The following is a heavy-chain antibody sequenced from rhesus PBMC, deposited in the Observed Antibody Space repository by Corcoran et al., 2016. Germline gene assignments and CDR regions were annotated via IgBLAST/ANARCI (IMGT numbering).Heavy chain of an antibody. V-gene: IGHV4-173*01. J-gene: IGHJ5-1*01. CDR1: DGSISNTY. CDR3: ARSGWTSWDNRFDV. CDR2: ISGSGGGT. D-gene: IGHD2-39*02. Sequence: QLQLQESGPGLVKPLETLSLTCVVYDGSISNTYWNWIRQPPGKGLEWIARISGSGGGTDYNPSLKSRVTISRDMSKNQFSLKVNSVTAADTAVYYCARSGWTSWDNRFDVWGAGVLVTVSS.